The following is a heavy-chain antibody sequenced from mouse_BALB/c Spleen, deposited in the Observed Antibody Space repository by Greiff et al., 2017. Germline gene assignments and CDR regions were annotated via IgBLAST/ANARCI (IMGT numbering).Heavy chain of an antibody. CDR2: ISSGGSYT. V-gene: IGHV5-9-3*01. Sequence: EVQVVESGGGLVKPGGSLKLSCAASGFTFSSYAMSWVRQTPEKRLEWVATISSGGSYTYYPDSVKGRFTISRDNAKNTLYLQMSSLRSEDTAMYYCARHDYYGSSSYFDYWGQGTTLTVSS. CDR3: ARHDYYGSSSYFDY. D-gene: IGHD1-1*01. CDR1: GFTFSSYA. J-gene: IGHJ2*01.